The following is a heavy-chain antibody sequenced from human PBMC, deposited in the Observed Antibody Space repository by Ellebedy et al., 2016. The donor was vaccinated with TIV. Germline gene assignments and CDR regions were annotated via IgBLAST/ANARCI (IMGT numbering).Heavy chain of an antibody. D-gene: IGHD3-22*01. V-gene: IGHV3-23*01. CDR2: IIAGGDST. CDR1: GFTFGSFA. CDR3: VKLDSSGFYYGRLDY. J-gene: IGHJ4*02. Sequence: GESLKISCAASGFTFGSFAMHWVRQTPGKGLEWVSGIIAGGDSTHYVDSVKGRFTISRDNSKKTLYLQMNSLRAEDTAVYYCVKLDSSGFYYGRLDYWGQGTLVTVSS.